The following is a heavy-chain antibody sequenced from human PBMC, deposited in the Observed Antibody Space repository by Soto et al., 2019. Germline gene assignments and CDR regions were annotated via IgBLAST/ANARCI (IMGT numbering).Heavy chain of an antibody. J-gene: IGHJ6*02. V-gene: IGHV3-23*01. D-gene: IGHD2-8*01. CDR3: TKSRRSVLMVYGFGGMDV. CDR2: ISGSGEGT. CDR1: GFSVSDYA. Sequence: VGSLRLSCAASGFSVSDYAMSRVRQAPGKGLEWVSSISGSGEGTYYGDSVKGRFTLSRDTSQKTLYLKMNNLRGEDTAVYFCTKSRRSVLMVYGFGGMDVWGRGYTVTV.